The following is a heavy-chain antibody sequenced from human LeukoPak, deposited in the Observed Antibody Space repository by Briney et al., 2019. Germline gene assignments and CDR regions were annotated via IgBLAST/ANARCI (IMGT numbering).Heavy chain of an antibody. J-gene: IGHJ6*02. Sequence: SGGSLRLSCAASGFTVSSNYMSWVRQAPGKGLEWVSVIYSGGSTYYADSVKGRFTISRDNSKNTLYLQMNSLRAEDTAVYYCARSRAAEWLSVGMDVWGQGTTVTVSS. V-gene: IGHV3-66*02. CDR2: IYSGGST. CDR3: ARSRAAEWLSVGMDV. D-gene: IGHD3-3*01. CDR1: GFTVSSNY.